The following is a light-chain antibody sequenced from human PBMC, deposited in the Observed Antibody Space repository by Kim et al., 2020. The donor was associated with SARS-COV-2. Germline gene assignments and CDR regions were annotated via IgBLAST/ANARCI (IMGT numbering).Light chain of an antibody. CDR3: QQYSVFWT. V-gene: IGKV1-5*03. J-gene: IGKJ1*01. CDR2: QAS. Sequence: GDRVTITCRASQNINTWLAWYQQKPGTAPKLLIYQASSSESGVPSRFSGRGSGTEFTLTINSLQPDDFATYYCQQYSVFWTFGQGTKVDIK. CDR1: QNINTW.